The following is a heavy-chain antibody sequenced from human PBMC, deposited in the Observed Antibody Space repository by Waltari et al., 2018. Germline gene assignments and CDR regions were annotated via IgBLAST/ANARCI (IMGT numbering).Heavy chain of an antibody. V-gene: IGHV1-2*02. D-gene: IGHD7-27*01. CDR2: INPNSGGT. CDR3: ATLGRGDYFDY. Sequence: QVQLVQSGAEVKKPGASVKVSCKASGYTFTGYYMHWVRQAPGPGLEWMGWINPNSGGTNDEQKVQGRVTMTRDTSISTAYMELSRLRSDDTAVYYCATLGRGDYFDYWGQGTLVTVSS. CDR1: GYTFTGYY. J-gene: IGHJ4*02.